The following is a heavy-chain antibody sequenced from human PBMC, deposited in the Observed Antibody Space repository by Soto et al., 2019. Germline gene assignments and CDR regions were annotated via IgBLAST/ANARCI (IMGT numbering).Heavy chain of an antibody. CDR3: ATMAGSWYSLVDS. Sequence: ASVKVSCKVSGYTLTELSMHWVRQAPGKGLEWMGGCDPEDGETIYAQKFQGRVTMTEDTSTDTAYMELSSLRSEDTAVYYCATMAGSWYSLVDSWGDGTLVIVSS. CDR1: GYTLTELS. D-gene: IGHD6-13*01. V-gene: IGHV1-24*01. J-gene: IGHJ5*01. CDR2: CDPEDGET.